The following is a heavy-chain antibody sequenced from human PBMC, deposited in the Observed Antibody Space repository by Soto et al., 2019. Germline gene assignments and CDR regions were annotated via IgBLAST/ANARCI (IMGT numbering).Heavy chain of an antibody. J-gene: IGHJ4*03. Sequence: SVKISCQASGGTFNSYAIIWVRQAPGQGLEWMGWIIPILCTANYAQNFEGRVTITADESTSTAYMELSRLRYEDTAVYYCARALTERLFGELGPYSHCCMHXWGQGTLFTISX. CDR3: ARALTERLFGELGPYSHCCMHX. CDR2: IIPILCTA. V-gene: IGHV1-69*13. CDR1: GGTFNSYA. D-gene: IGHD2-8*01.